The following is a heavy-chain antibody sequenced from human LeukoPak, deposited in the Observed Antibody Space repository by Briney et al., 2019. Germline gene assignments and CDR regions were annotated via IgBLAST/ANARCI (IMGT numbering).Heavy chain of an antibody. D-gene: IGHD2-8*01. V-gene: IGHV3-23*01. CDR1: GFTFRNYA. J-gene: IGHJ4*02. CDR2: VTGNGDTT. CDR3: ARNAADCTTSACYDS. Sequence: GGSLRLSCAASGFTFRNYAMTWVRQAPGKGLEWVSVVTGNGDTTYYADSLKGRFTISRDNSRNTLYLQMNSLRAGDTAVYHCARNAADCTTSACYDSWGQGTLVTVSS.